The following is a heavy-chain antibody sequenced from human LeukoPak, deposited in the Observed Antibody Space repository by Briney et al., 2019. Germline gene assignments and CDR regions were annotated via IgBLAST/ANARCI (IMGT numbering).Heavy chain of an antibody. CDR1: GFTFSSYS. CDR3: ARDSNYGSGTYVY. J-gene: IGHJ4*02. Sequence: GSLRLSCAASGFTFSSYSMNWVRQAPGKGLEWVSSISSSSSYIYYADSVKGRFTISRDNAKNSLYLQMNSLRAEDTAVYYCARDSNYGSGTYVYWGQGTLVTVSS. V-gene: IGHV3-21*01. CDR2: ISSSSSYI. D-gene: IGHD3-10*01.